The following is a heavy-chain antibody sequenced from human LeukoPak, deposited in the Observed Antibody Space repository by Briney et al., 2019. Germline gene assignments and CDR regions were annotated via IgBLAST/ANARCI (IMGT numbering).Heavy chain of an antibody. Sequence: PSQTLSLTCTVSGGSISSGDYYWSWIRQPPGKGLEWIGYIYYSGSTYYNPSLKSRVTISVDTSKNQFSLKLSSVTAADTAVYYCARHDYGGNSEVYWGQGTLVTVSS. CDR1: GGSISSGDYY. CDR2: IYYSGST. D-gene: IGHD4-23*01. J-gene: IGHJ4*02. V-gene: IGHV4-30-4*08. CDR3: ARHDYGGNSEVY.